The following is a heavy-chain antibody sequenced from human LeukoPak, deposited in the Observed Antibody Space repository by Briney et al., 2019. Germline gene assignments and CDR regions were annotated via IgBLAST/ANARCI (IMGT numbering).Heavy chain of an antibody. V-gene: IGHV3-53*01. CDR1: GFTVSSNY. D-gene: IGHD6-13*01. Sequence: GGSLRLSCAASGFTVSSNYMSWVRQAPGKGLEWVSVIYSGGSTYYADSVKGRFNISRDNSKNTLYLQMNSLRAEDTAVYYCASLRRVAAAGIDYWGQGTLVTVSS. CDR3: ASLRRVAAAGIDY. CDR2: IYSGGST. J-gene: IGHJ4*02.